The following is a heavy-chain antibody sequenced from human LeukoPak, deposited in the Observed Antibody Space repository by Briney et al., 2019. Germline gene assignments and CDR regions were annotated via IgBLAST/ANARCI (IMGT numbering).Heavy chain of an antibody. V-gene: IGHV4-34*01. CDR2: INHSGNT. Sequence: SETLSLTCAVYGGSFSGYYWSWIRQPPGKGLEWIGEINHSGNTNYNPSLKSRVSISVDTSKNQFSLKLSSVTAADTAVFYCARRGWGAYFIWGQGTMVTVSS. J-gene: IGHJ3*02. CDR1: GGSFSGYY. CDR3: ARRGWGAYFI. D-gene: IGHD1-26*01.